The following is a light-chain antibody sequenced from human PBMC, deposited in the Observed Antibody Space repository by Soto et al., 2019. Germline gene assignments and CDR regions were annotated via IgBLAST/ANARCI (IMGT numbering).Light chain of an antibody. CDR1: QSIGTY. V-gene: IGKV1-39*01. CDR2: TAS. CDR3: QQSYSTPPWT. Sequence: IQMTQSPSSLSASVVDRVTITCRASQSIGTYLNWYQQKPGKAPKLLIYTASSLQSGVPSRFTGSGSGTDFILNITSLQSEDSATYYCQQSYSTPPWTFGQGTKVDIK. J-gene: IGKJ1*01.